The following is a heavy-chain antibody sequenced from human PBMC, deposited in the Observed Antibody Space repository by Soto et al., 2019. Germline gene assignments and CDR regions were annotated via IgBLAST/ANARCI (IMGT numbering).Heavy chain of an antibody. CDR2: INSDGSST. CDR3: ARDRGYVGGQVAFDI. D-gene: IGHD1-26*01. CDR1: GFTFSSYW. V-gene: IGHV3-74*01. Sequence: GGSLRLSCAASGFTFSSYWMHWVRQAPGKGLVWVSRINSDGSSTSYADSVKGRFTISRDNAKNTLYLQMNSLRAEDTAVYYCARDRGYVGGQVAFDIWGQGTMVTVSS. J-gene: IGHJ3*02.